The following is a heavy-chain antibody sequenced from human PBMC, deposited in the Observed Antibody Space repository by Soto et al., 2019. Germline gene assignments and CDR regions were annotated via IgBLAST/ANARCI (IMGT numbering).Heavy chain of an antibody. Sequence: QVQLQESGPGLVKPSQTLSLTCTVSGGSISSGGYYWSWIRQHPGKGLEWIGYIYYSGSTYYNPSLKGRVTISVDTSKNQFSLKLSSVTAADTAVYYCAREWRSPGYYYYYMDVWGKGTTVTVSS. V-gene: IGHV4-31*03. J-gene: IGHJ6*03. CDR2: IYYSGST. D-gene: IGHD2-8*02. CDR3: AREWRSPGYYYYYMDV. CDR1: GGSISSGGYY.